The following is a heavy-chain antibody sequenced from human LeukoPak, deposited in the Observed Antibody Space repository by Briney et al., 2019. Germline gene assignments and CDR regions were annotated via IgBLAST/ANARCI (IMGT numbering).Heavy chain of an antibody. Sequence: PSETLSLTCTVSGGSISSGGYYWRWIRQHPGRGLEWIGYIYYSGSTYYNPSLKSRVTISVDTSKNQFSLKLSSVTAADTAVYYCARNLYQLRTFDYWGQGTLVTVSS. J-gene: IGHJ4*02. CDR3: ARNLYQLRTFDY. CDR2: IYYSGST. V-gene: IGHV4-31*03. CDR1: GGSISSGGYY. D-gene: IGHD2-2*01.